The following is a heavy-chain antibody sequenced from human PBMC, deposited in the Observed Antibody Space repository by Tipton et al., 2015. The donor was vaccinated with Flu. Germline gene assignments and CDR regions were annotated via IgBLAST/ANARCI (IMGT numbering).Heavy chain of an antibody. CDR3: ARGSGSGTYVIFDY. J-gene: IGHJ4*02. Sequence: TLSLTCAIYGGSFSGYYWSWIRQPAGKGLEWMGRIYSSGSTNYNPSLKSRVTMSVETSKNQFSLKLSSVTAADTAVYYCARGSGSGTYVIFDYWGQGTLVTVSS. D-gene: IGHD3-10*01. CDR2: IYSSGST. V-gene: IGHV4-59*10. CDR1: GGSFSGYY.